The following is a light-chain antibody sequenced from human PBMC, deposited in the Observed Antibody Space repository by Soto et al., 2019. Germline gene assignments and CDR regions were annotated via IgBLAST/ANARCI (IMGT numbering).Light chain of an antibody. CDR1: SSDVGSYNL. V-gene: IGLV2-23*01. J-gene: IGLJ2*01. CDR2: EGS. Sequence: QSVLTQPASVSGSPGQSITISCTGTSSDVGSYNLVSWYQQHPGKAPKLMIYEGSKRPSGVSNRFPGSKSGNTASLTISGLQAEDEADYYCCSYAGSSTLDVVFGGGTKVTVL. CDR3: CSYAGSSTLDVV.